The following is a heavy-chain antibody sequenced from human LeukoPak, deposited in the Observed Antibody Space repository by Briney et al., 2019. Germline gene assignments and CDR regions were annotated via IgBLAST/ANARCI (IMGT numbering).Heavy chain of an antibody. J-gene: IGHJ4*02. CDR3: ARRGGYYDSSGYTY. CDR2: ISYSGST. D-gene: IGHD3-22*01. Sequence: SETLSLTCTVSGGSISSSSYYWGWIRQPPGKGLELIGYISYSGSTYYNPSLKSRVTISVDTSKNHFSLKLSSVTAADTAVYYCARRGGYYDSSGYTYWGQGTLVTVSS. CDR1: GGSISSSSYY. V-gene: IGHV4-30-4*08.